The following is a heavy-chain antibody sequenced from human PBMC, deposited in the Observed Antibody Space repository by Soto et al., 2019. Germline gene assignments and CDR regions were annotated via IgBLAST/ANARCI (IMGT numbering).Heavy chain of an antibody. CDR1: GGSISSGNHF. V-gene: IGHV4-30-4*01. CDR3: AREVIPPVHQGADDAFTV. CDR2: IFYSGTA. J-gene: IGHJ3*01. D-gene: IGHD2-21*01. Sequence: QVQLQEAGPGLVKPSQTLSLTCIVSGGSISSGNHFWSWIRQPPGKGLEWIGYIFYSGTAYYNSSLKSRVRISVDTSKNQFSLNLSSVTAADTAMYYCAREVIPPVHQGADDAFTVWGQGTMVTVSS.